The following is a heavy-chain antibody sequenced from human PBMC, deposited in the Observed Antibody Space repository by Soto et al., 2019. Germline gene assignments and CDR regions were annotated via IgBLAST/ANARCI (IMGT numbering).Heavy chain of an antibody. Sequence: LALSCAAAGFTFSSYSMNWVRQAPWKGLEWVSSTSSSSSYIYYADSVKGRFTISRDNAKNSLYLQMNSLRAEDTAVYYCARLRVAGPRTNYYYGMDVWGQGTTVTVSS. D-gene: IGHD2-15*01. CDR3: ARLRVAGPRTNYYYGMDV. V-gene: IGHV3-21*01. CDR1: GFTFSSYS. J-gene: IGHJ6*02. CDR2: TSSSSSYI.